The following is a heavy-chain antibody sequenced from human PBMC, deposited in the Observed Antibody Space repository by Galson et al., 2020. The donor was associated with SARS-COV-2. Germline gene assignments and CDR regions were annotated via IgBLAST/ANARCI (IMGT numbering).Heavy chain of an antibody. D-gene: IGHD6-13*01. CDR1: GFTFSDYY. Sequence: GESLKISCAASGFTFSDYYMSWIRQAPGKGLEWVSYISSSGSTIYYADSVKGRFTISRDNAKNSLYLQMNSLRAEDTAVYYCATLAAAGPESYYYYGMDVWGQGTTVTVSS. V-gene: IGHV3-11*04. CDR3: ATLAAAGPESYYYYGMDV. CDR2: ISSSGSTI. J-gene: IGHJ6*02.